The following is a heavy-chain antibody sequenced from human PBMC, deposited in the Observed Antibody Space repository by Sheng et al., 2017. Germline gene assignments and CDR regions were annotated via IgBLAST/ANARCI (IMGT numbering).Heavy chain of an antibody. CDR2: IRYDGSNK. V-gene: IGHV3-30*02. J-gene: IGHJ6*03. CDR3: AKDMKLDRYYYYMDV. CDR1: GFTFSSYG. Sequence: QVQLVESGGGVVQPGGSLRLSCAASGFTFSSYGMHWVRKAPGKGLEWVAFIRYDGSNKYYADSVKGRFTISRDNSKNTLYLQMNSLRAEDTAVYYCAKDMKLDRYYYYMDVWGKGTTV. D-gene: IGHD1-1*01.